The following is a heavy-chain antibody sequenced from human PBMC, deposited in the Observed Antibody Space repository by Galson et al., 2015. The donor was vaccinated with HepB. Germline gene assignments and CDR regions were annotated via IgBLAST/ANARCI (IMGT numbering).Heavy chain of an antibody. CDR2: ISPTSGGT. V-gene: IGHV1-46*03. J-gene: IGHJ6*03. CDR3: ARDRAYCGGDCYPGQSGQPGYYYMDV. D-gene: IGHD2-21*01. CDR1: GYTFTTYY. Sequence: SVKVSCKASGYTFTTYYIHWVRQAPGQGLEWMGLISPTSGGTNYAQRLQGRVTMTRDTSTSTVYMELSSLSTDDTAVYYCARDRAYCGGDCYPGQSGQPGYYYMDVWGEGTTVTVSS.